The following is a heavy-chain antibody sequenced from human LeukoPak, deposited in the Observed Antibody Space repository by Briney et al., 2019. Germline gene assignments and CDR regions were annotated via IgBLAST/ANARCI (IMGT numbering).Heavy chain of an antibody. D-gene: IGHD4-11*01. CDR3: ARFNYVGWFDH. J-gene: IGHJ5*02. CDR2: IYTSGST. V-gene: IGHV4-4*07. CDR1: GGSLSSYY. Sequence: SETLSLTCTVSGGSLSSYYWSWVRQPAGKGLEWIGRIYTSGSTNYNPSLKSRVTMSVDTSKNQFSLKLSSVTAADTAVYYCARFNYVGWFDHWGQGTLVTVSS.